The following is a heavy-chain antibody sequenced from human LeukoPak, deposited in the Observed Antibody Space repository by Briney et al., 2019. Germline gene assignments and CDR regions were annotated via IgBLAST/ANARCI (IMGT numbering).Heavy chain of an antibody. CDR3: ARGGIQVSGIDEFDY. V-gene: IGHV3-13*01. Sequence: GGSLRLSCAASGFTFIDYDMHWVRQVLGKGLEGVSAIGIRGDTHYSGSINGPFTISRENAHSSLYLQMNSLRAEDTAVYYCARGGIQVSGIDEFDYWGQGTLVTGSS. CDR1: GFTFIDYD. CDR2: IGIRGDT. D-gene: IGHD6-19*01. J-gene: IGHJ4*02.